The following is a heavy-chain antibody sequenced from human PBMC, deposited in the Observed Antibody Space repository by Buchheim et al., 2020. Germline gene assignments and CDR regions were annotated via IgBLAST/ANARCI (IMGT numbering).Heavy chain of an antibody. CDR2: IKQDGSEK. Sequence: EVQLVESGGGLVQPGGSLRLSCAASGFTFSSYWMSWVRQAPGKGLEWVANIKQDGSEKYYVDSVKGRFTISRDNAKNSLYLQVNSLRAEDTAVYYCARDRCSSTTTRGCVHFQHWGQGTL. CDR1: GFTFSSYW. D-gene: IGHD6-13*01. V-gene: IGHV3-7*01. CDR3: ARDRCSSTTTRGCVHFQH. J-gene: IGHJ1*01.